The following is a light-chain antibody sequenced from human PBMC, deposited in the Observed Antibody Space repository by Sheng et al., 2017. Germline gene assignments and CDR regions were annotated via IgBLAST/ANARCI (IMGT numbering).Light chain of an antibody. CDR3: AVWDDNLSGVI. CDR1: SSNIRSNY. J-gene: IGLJ2*01. V-gene: IGLV1-47*01. CDR2: RNT. Sequence: QWLLTQPPSASGTPGQRVTISCSGGSSNIRSNYVHWYQQLPGTAPKLLIYRNTQRPSGVPDRFSGSKAGTLASLTISGLRSEDEADYYCAVWDDNLSGVIFGGGTKLPV.